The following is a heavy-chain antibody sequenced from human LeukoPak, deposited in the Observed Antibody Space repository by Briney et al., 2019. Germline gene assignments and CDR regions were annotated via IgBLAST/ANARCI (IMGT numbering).Heavy chain of an antibody. J-gene: IGHJ4*02. CDR2: IIPIFGTA. CDR3: ARPPLGDLGEYYFDY. V-gene: IGHV1-69*13. D-gene: IGHD3-16*01. Sequence: ASVKVSCKASGGTFSSYAISWVRQAPGQGLEWMGGIIPIFGTANYAQKFQGRVTITADESTSTAYMELSSLRSEDTAVYYCARPPLGDLGEYYFDYWGQGTLVTVSS. CDR1: GGTFSSYA.